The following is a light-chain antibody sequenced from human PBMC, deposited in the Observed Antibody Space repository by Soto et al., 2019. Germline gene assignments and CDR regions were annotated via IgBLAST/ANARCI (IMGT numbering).Light chain of an antibody. J-gene: IGKJ5*01. CDR3: QQLHSYPIT. CDR1: QAMNTY. CDR2: GAS. Sequence: GDRLTISCRASQAMNTYIAWYQQRPGAAPKLLVYGASTLYTGVPSRFSGSESGAVFTLTISSLQPEDFATYYCQQLHSYPITFGQGTRLEIK. V-gene: IGKV1-9*01.